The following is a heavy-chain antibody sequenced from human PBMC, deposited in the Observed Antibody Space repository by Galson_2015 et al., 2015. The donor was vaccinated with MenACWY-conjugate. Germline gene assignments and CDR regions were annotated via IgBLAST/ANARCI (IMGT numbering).Heavy chain of an antibody. Sequence: SAKVSCKASGGTFSNYGISWARQAPGQGLEWMGGIIPMFGTANPAQKFQGRVTITADESTSTAYMELSSLTFEDTAVYYCARDRRGERDYYYYCMDVWGQGTPVTVSS. CDR2: IIPMFGTA. J-gene: IGHJ6*02. CDR1: GGTFSNYG. CDR3: ARDRRGERDYYYYCMDV. V-gene: IGHV1-69*13.